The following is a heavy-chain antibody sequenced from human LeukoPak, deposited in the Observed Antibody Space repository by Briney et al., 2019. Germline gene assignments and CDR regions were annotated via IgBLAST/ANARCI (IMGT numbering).Heavy chain of an antibody. D-gene: IGHD3-3*01. Sequence: GASVKVSCKASGGTFSSYAISWVRQAPGQGLEWMGRIIPILGIADYAQKFQGRVTITADKSTSTAYMELSSLRSEDTAVYYCARAPGASALFGYWGQGTLVTVSS. CDR1: GGTFSSYA. J-gene: IGHJ4*02. CDR2: IIPILGIA. CDR3: ARAPGASALFGY. V-gene: IGHV1-69*04.